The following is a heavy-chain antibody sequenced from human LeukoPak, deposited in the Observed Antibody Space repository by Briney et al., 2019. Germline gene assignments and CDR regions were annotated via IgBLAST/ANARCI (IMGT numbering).Heavy chain of an antibody. Sequence: GGSLRLSCAASGFTFTNYWMSWVRQAPGKGLEWLAHINQDGSDEYCALSVKGRFTISRDSAKNSLYLQMNSLRAEDTAVYYCARWTGAFYPWGQGPLVTVSA. CDR1: GFTFTNYW. V-gene: IGHV3-7*01. CDR3: ARWTGAFYP. CDR2: INQDGSDE. D-gene: IGHD1-26*01. J-gene: IGHJ5*02.